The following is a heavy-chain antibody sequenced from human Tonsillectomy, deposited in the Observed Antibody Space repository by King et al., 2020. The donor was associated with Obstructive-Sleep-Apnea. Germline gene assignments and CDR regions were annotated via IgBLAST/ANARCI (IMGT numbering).Heavy chain of an antibody. CDR2: INHSGNT. V-gene: IGHV4-34*01. D-gene: IGHD6-13*01. CDR1: CGSFRDYY. CDR3: ARGSGAAAVNWLDP. J-gene: IGHJ5*02. Sequence: VQLQQWGAGLLKPSETLSLTCAVYCGSFRDYYWSWILQPPGKWLEWIGDINHSGNTNYNPALKSRVTIAADTSNNQFSLKWSSVTAADTAVYYCARGSGAAAVNWLDPWGQGTLVTVSS.